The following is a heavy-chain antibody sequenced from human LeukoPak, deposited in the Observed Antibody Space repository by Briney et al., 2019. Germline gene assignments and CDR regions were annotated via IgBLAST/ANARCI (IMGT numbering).Heavy chain of an antibody. CDR2: INPNSGGK. V-gene: IGHV1-2*06. CDR3: ARGVGVTIFGVVIVEDYYYFMDV. Sequence: ASVKVSCKASGYTFTGYYMHWVRQAPGQGLKRMGRINPNSGGKNYAQKFQGRVTMTRDTSISTAYMELSRLRSDDTAVYYCARGVGVTIFGVVIVEDYYYFMDVWGKGTTVTVSS. D-gene: IGHD3-3*01. J-gene: IGHJ6*03. CDR1: GYTFTGYY.